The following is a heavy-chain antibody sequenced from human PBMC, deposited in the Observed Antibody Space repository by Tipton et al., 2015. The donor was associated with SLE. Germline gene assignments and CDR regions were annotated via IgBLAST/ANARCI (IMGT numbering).Heavy chain of an antibody. V-gene: IGHV4-39*07. Sequence: TLSLTCTVSGGSISSSSDYWGWIRQPPGKGLEYIESIYYSGSPYYNPSLKSRVTISRDTSKNQFSLKLSFVTTADTATYYCASGALRTALTFWGQGTLVAVSS. CDR1: GGSISSSSDY. J-gene: IGHJ4*02. CDR2: IYYSGSP. CDR3: ASGALRTALTF. D-gene: IGHD5-18*01.